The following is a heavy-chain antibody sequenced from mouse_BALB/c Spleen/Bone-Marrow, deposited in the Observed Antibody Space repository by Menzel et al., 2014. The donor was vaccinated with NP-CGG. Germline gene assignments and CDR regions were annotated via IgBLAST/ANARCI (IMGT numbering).Heavy chain of an antibody. V-gene: IGHV1-69*02. Sequence: QVQLKQSGAELVRPGASVKLSCKASGYTFSSYWINWVKQRPGQGLEGIGNIYPSDSYTNYNQKFKDKATLTVDKSSSTAYMQLSSPTSEDSAVYYCTRYDYDWFAFWGQGTLVTVSA. CDR2: IYPSDSYT. J-gene: IGHJ3*01. D-gene: IGHD2-4*01. CDR1: GYTFSSYW. CDR3: TRYDYDWFAF.